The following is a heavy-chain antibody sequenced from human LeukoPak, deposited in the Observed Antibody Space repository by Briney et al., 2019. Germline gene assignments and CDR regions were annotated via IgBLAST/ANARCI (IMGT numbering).Heavy chain of an antibody. V-gene: IGHV4-39*01. D-gene: IGHD3-10*01. J-gene: IGHJ5*02. Sequence: SETLSLTCSVSGDSISSSDYYWGWIRQPPGKGLEWIGSMFHTGNTYYNPPLKSRVTISVDTSKSQFSLKLSSVTAADTAVYYCARHLYYGSGALLGFDPWGQGTLVTVSS. CDR2: MFHTGNT. CDR1: GDSISSSDYY. CDR3: ARHLYYGSGALLGFDP.